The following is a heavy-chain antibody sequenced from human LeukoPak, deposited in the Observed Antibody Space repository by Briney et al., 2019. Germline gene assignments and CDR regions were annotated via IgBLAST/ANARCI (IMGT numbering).Heavy chain of an antibody. CDR2: ISAYNGNT. V-gene: IGHV1-18*01. CDR3: ARGGFYYCSGGSCPLYYYGMDV. D-gene: IGHD2-15*01. Sequence: ASVKVSCKASGYTFTSYGISWVRQAPGQGLEWMGWISAYNGNTNYAQKLQGRVTMTTDTSTSTAYMKLRSLRSDDTAVYYCARGGFYYCSGGSCPLYYYGMDVWGQGTTVTVSS. J-gene: IGHJ6*02. CDR1: GYTFTSYG.